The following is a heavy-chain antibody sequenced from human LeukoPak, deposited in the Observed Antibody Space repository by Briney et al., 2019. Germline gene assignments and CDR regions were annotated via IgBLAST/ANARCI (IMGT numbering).Heavy chain of an antibody. CDR3: ARDLTVEMATIRYYGMDV. CDR1: GFTFSDYY. D-gene: IGHD5-24*01. CDR2: ISSSGSTI. Sequence: GGSLRLSCAASGFTFSDYYMSWIRQAPGKGLEWVSYISSSGSTIYHADSVKGRFTISRDNAKNSLYLQMNSLRAEDTAVYYCARDLTVEMATIRYYGMDVWGQGTTVTVSS. J-gene: IGHJ6*02. V-gene: IGHV3-11*01.